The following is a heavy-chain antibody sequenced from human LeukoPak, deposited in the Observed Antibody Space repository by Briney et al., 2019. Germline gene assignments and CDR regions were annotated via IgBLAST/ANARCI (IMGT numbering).Heavy chain of an antibody. CDR1: GFTFDDYG. CDR3: ARGVTRNYFDY. CDR2: INWNGGST. Sequence: GGSLRLSCAASGFTFDDYGMSWVRQGPGKGLEWVSGINWNGGSTGYADSVKGQFTISRDNAKNSLYLQMNSLRAEDTALYHCARGVTRNYFDYWGQGTLVTVSS. J-gene: IGHJ4*02. D-gene: IGHD4-23*01. V-gene: IGHV3-20*01.